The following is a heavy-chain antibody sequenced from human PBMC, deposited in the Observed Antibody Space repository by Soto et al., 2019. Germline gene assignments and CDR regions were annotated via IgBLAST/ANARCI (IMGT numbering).Heavy chain of an antibody. Sequence: QPGGSLRLSCAASGFTFSSYAMSWVRQAPGKGLEWVSAISGSGGSTYYADSVKGRFTISRDNSKNTLYLQMNSLRAEDTAVYYCAKDSGGEWLLYPHYYGMDVWGQGTTVTVS. V-gene: IGHV3-23*01. CDR2: ISGSGGST. CDR3: AKDSGGEWLLYPHYYGMDV. D-gene: IGHD3-3*01. J-gene: IGHJ6*02. CDR1: GFTFSSYA.